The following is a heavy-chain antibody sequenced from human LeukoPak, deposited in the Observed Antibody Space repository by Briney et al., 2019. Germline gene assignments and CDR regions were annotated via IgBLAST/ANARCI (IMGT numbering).Heavy chain of an antibody. CDR1: GFTFSSYS. V-gene: IGHV3-21*01. CDR2: ISSSSYI. J-gene: IGHJ4*02. Sequence: GGPLRLSCAASGFTFSSYSMNWVRQAPGKGLEWVSSISSSSYIYYADSVKGRFTISRDNAKNSLYLQMNSLRAEDTAVYYCARGFYSNYVDYWGQGTLVTVSS. CDR3: ARGFYSNYVDY. D-gene: IGHD4-11*01.